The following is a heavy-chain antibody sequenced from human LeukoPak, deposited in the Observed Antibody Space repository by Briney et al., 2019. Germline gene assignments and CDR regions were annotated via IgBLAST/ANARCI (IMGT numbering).Heavy chain of an antibody. CDR2: TNHSGSP. CDR3: ARGPCIVGATTYTPARGAFDI. V-gene: IGHV4-34*01. Sequence: SETLSLTCAVYGGSLSGYYWSWIRQPPGKGLEWIGETNHSGSPNYNPSLKSRVTISVDTSKNQFSLKLSSVTAADTAVYYCARGPCIVGATTYTPARGAFDIWGQGTMVTVSS. J-gene: IGHJ3*02. D-gene: IGHD1-26*01. CDR1: GGSLSGYY.